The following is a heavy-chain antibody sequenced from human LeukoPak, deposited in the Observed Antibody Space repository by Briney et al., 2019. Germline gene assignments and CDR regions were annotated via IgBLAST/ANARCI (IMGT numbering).Heavy chain of an antibody. D-gene: IGHD3-22*01. CDR1: GFTFSSYA. CDR3: ARSTTPDYYDSSGYYYVIDY. J-gene: IGHJ4*02. V-gene: IGHV3-30-3*01. CDR2: ISYDGSNK. Sequence: GGSLRLSCAASGFTFSSYAMSWVRQAPGKGLEWVAVISYDGSNKYYADSVKGRFTISRDNSKNTLYLQMNSLRAEDTAVYYCARSTTPDYYDSSGYYYVIDYWGQGTLVTVSS.